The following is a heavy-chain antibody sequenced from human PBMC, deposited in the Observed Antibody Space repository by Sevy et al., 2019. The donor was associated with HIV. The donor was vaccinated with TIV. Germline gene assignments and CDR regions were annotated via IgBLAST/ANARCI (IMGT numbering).Heavy chain of an antibody. CDR2: INPSGGST. CDR3: AREQGIAVAGFYYYYGMDV. J-gene: IGHJ6*02. V-gene: IGHV1-46*01. D-gene: IGHD6-19*01. CDR1: GYTFTSYY. Sequence: ASVKVSCKASGYTFTSYYMHWVRQAPGQGLEWMGIINPSGGSTSYPQKFQGRVTMTRDTSTSTVYMELSSLRSEDTAVYYCAREQGIAVAGFYYYYGMDVWGQGTTVTVSS.